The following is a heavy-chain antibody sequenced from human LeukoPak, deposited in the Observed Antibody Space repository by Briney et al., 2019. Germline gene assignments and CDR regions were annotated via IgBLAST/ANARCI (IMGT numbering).Heavy chain of an antibody. CDR1: GGSISSSSYY. J-gene: IGHJ4*02. V-gene: IGHV4-39*01. D-gene: IGHD6-13*01. CDR3: ARAVTVAAAVDS. CDR2: IYYSGST. Sequence: SETLSLTCTVSGGSISSSSYYWGWIRQPPGKGLEWIGSIYYSGSTYYNPSLKSRVTISVDTSKNQFSLKLSSVTAADTAVYYCARAVTVAAAVDSWGQGTLVTVSS.